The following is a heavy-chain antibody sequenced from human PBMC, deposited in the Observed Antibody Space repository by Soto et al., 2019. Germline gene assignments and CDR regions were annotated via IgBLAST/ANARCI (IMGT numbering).Heavy chain of an antibody. CDR1: GGSISSRNW. V-gene: IGHV4-4*02. CDR3: AKDRLWGSLDRGAPDDFEV. D-gene: IGHD3-10*01. J-gene: IGHJ3*01. CDR2: IYQSGST. Sequence: QVHLQESGPGLVKPSGTLSLTCTVSGGSISSRNWWSWLRQSPTKGLEWIGEIYQSGSTNYNPSLESRVTISVDKSKNQFSLELTSLTAADTAVYYCAKDRLWGSLDRGAPDDFEVWGQGTMVTVS.